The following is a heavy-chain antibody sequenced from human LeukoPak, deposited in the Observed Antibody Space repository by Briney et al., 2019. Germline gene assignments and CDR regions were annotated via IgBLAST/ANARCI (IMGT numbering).Heavy chain of an antibody. Sequence: ASVKVSCKASGYTLTGYYMHWVRQAPGQGLEWMGWINPNSGGTNYAQKFQGRVTMTRDTSISTAYMELSRLRSDDTAVYYCARESVGGITGTTGEGNWFDPWGQGTLVTVSS. CDR2: INPNSGGT. D-gene: IGHD1-20*01. CDR3: ARESVGGITGTTGEGNWFDP. CDR1: GYTLTGYY. J-gene: IGHJ5*02. V-gene: IGHV1-2*02.